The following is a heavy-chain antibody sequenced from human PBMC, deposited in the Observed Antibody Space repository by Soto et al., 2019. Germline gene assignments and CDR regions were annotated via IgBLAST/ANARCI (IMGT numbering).Heavy chain of an antibody. CDR1: GFTFSTYA. D-gene: IGHD5-18*01. CDR3: AKGGYNYGFLFDC. V-gene: IGHV3-23*05. Sequence: EVQLLESGGGLVQPGGSLRLSCAASGFTFSTYAMSWVRQAPGKGLEWVSTIDNSGGITYYADSVKGRFTISSDNSKNTLYLQMKSLRAEDTAVYYCAKGGYNYGFLFDCWGQGTLVTVSS. J-gene: IGHJ4*02. CDR2: IDNSGGIT.